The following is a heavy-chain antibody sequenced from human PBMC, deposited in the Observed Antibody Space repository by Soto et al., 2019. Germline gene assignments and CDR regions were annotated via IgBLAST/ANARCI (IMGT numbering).Heavy chain of an antibody. CDR2: ISYDGSNK. CDR3: ARSLYGYDILTGLRFDP. D-gene: IGHD3-9*01. J-gene: IGHJ5*02. CDR1: GFTFSSYA. Sequence: QVQLVESGGGVVQPGRSLRLSCAASGFTFSSYAMHWVRQAPGKGLEWVAVISYDGSNKYYADSVKGRFTISRDNSKNTLDLQMHSLSAEDTAVYYGARSLYGYDILTGLRFDPWGQGTLVTVSS. V-gene: IGHV3-30-3*01.